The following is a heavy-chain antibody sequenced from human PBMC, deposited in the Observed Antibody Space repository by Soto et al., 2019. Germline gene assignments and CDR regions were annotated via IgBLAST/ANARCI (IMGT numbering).Heavy chain of an antibody. J-gene: IGHJ6*02. CDR2: INSDGSST. Sequence: GGSLRLSCAASGFTFSSYWMHWVRQAPGKGLVWVSRINSDGSSTSCADSVKGRFTISRDNAKNTLYLQMNSLRAEDTAVYYCARVLSAGDSYYYYGMDVWGQGTTVTVSS. D-gene: IGHD7-27*01. CDR3: ARVLSAGDSYYYYGMDV. CDR1: GFTFSSYW. V-gene: IGHV3-74*01.